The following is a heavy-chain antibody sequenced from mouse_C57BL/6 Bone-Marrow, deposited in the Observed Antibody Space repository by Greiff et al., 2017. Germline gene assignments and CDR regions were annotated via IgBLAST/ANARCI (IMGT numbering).Heavy chain of an antibody. CDR2: ISSGGSYT. CDR3: ARRWLPHYYAMDY. J-gene: IGHJ4*01. D-gene: IGHD2-3*01. V-gene: IGHV5-6*01. CDR1: GFTFSSYG. Sequence: EVHLVESGGDLVKPGGSLKLSCAASGFTFSSYGMSLVRQTPDKRLEWVATISSGGSYTYYPDSVKGRFTISRDNAKNTLYLQMSSLKSEDTAMYYCARRWLPHYYAMDYWGQGTSVTVSS.